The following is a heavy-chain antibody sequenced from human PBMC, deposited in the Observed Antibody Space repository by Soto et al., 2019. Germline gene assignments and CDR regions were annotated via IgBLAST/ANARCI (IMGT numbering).Heavy chain of an antibody. J-gene: IGHJ4*02. V-gene: IGHV1-18*04. CDR3: ARDYYDSSGYYDY. CDR2: ISAYNGNT. CDR1: GYTFSAYN. Sequence: ASVKVSCKASGYTFSAYNVHWVRQAPGQGLEWMGWISAYNGNTNYAQKLQGRVTMTTDTSTSTAYMELRSLRSDDTAVYYCARDYYDSSGYYDYWGQGTLVTVSS. D-gene: IGHD3-22*01.